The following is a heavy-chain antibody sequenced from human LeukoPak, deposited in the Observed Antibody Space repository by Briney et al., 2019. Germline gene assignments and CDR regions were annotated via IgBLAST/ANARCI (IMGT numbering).Heavy chain of an antibody. V-gene: IGHV3-23*01. D-gene: IGHD1-26*01. CDR3: AKWGLGWELTAYYFDY. J-gene: IGHJ4*02. CDR1: GSTLTEHA. Sequence: GGSLRLSCAVSGSTLTEHAWSWVRQAPGEGLEWVSGMIDVGGTYYADSVKGRFTISRDNSKDTLYLQMNSLRAEDTAVYYCAKWGLGWELTAYYFDYWGQGTLVTVSS. CDR2: MIDVGGT.